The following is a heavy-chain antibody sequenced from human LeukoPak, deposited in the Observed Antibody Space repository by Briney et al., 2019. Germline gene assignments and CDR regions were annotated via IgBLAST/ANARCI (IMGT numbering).Heavy chain of an antibody. J-gene: IGHJ6*02. Sequence: GGSLRLSCSVSGFTFSSYAMHWVRQAPGRGLQYVSSISSNGGSTYYADSVKGRFTISRDNAKTSLYLQMNSLRDEDTAVYYCARDSRSSQYYYNGMDVWGQGTTVTVSS. CDR2: ISSNGGST. CDR3: ARDSRSSQYYYNGMDV. V-gene: IGHV3-64*04. CDR1: GFTFSSYA. D-gene: IGHD6-6*01.